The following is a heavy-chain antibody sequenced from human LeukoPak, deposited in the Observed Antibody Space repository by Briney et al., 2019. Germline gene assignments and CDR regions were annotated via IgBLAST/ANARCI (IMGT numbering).Heavy chain of an antibody. CDR3: AGSDYLNWFDP. Sequence: ASVKVSCKASGYTFTDYYLHWVRQAPGQGLEWMGWINPNSGGTIYAQKFQGRVTMTRDTSISTAYMELSRLRSDDTAVYCCAGSDYLNWFDPWGQGTLATVSS. CDR1: GYTFTDYY. J-gene: IGHJ5*02. D-gene: IGHD3-16*01. CDR2: INPNSGGT. V-gene: IGHV1-2*02.